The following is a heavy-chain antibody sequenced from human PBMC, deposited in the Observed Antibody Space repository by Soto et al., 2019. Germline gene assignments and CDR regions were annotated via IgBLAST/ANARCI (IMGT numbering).Heavy chain of an antibody. V-gene: IGHV4-59*01. CDR2: IYYIGST. D-gene: IGHD3-3*01. J-gene: IGHJ4*02. Sequence: QVQLQESGPGLAKPSGTLSLTCTVSGGSISTYYWSWIRQPPGKGLEWIGYIYYIGSTTYNPSLKSRFTIPVDTSKNQFSLKLSSVTAADTAVYYCARGGWRHIDYWGQGTLVTVSS. CDR1: GGSISTYY. CDR3: ARGGWRHIDY.